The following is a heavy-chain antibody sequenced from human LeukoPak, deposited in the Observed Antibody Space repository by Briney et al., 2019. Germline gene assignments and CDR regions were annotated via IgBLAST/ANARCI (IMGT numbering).Heavy chain of an antibody. CDR1: GFTVSSNY. Sequence: GGSLRLSCVASGFTVSSNYMSWVRQAPGKGLEWVSVIYGGGRTYYADSVRGRFTISRDNSKNTLYLQMNGLRAEDTAVYYCARDYCSSTSCLFDYWGQGTLVTVSS. V-gene: IGHV3-53*01. CDR2: IYGGGRT. D-gene: IGHD2-2*01. J-gene: IGHJ4*02. CDR3: ARDYCSSTSCLFDY.